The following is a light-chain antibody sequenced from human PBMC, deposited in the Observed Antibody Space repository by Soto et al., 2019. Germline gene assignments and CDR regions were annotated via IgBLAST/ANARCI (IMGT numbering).Light chain of an antibody. CDR2: AAS. J-gene: IGKJ4*01. V-gene: IGKV1-39*01. CDR3: QQTYNTPLT. Sequence: DIQMTQSPSSLSASVGDRVTITCRASQSISGYLNWYQQKAGKAPKSLIYAASILQAGVPSRFSGSGSGTDFTLTISSLQPEDFANYYCQQTYNTPLTFGGGTKVEIK. CDR1: QSISGY.